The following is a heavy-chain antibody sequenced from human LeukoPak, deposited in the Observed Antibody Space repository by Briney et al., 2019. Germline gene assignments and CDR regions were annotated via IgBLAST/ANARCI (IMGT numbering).Heavy chain of an antibody. Sequence: SGTLSLTCAVSGGSISSSNWWSWVRQPPGKGLEWIGEIYHSGSTNYNPSLKSRVTISVDKSKNQFSLKLSSVIAADTAVYYCAREGYDSSGYSAYWGQGTLVTVSS. V-gene: IGHV4-4*02. D-gene: IGHD3-22*01. CDR2: IYHSGST. CDR1: GGSISSSNW. J-gene: IGHJ4*02. CDR3: AREGYDSSGYSAY.